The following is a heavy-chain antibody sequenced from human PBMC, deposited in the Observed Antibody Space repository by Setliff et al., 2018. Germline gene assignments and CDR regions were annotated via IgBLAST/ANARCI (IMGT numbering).Heavy chain of an antibody. V-gene: IGHV1-46*01. D-gene: IGHD6-13*01. CDR3: GRAGVAAADRKGLLDH. CDR2: INPGGGSA. Sequence: ASVKVSCKATGYTLSRHYMHWVRQAPGQGLEWMGIINPGGGSASIVEKFQGRVTMTSDTSTSTVYFALSGLTSEDTAVYYCGRAGVAAADRKGLLDHWGQGTLVTVSS. CDR1: GYTLSRHY. J-gene: IGHJ4*02.